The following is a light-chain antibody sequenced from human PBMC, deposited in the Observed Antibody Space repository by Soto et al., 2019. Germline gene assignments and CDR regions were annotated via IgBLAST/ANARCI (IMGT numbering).Light chain of an antibody. CDR1: SGHSRYA. CDR3: QAWGSGVQV. J-gene: IGLJ2*01. V-gene: IGLV4-69*01. Sequence: QAVLTQSPSASASLGASVKLTCTLSSGHSRYAIAWHQQQPEKGPRYLMKINSDGSHSKGDGIPDRFSGSSSGAERYLTIASLQSEEEADYYCQAWGSGVQVFGGGTKVTVL. CDR2: INSDGSH.